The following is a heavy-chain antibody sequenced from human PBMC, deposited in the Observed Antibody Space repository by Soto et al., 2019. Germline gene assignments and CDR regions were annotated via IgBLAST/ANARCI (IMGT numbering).Heavy chain of an antibody. V-gene: IGHV3-23*01. D-gene: IGHD3-3*01. CDR2: ISGSGGST. CDR3: ARDRREGFRITLFGVVMKYMDV. J-gene: IGHJ6*03. CDR1: GFTFSSYA. Sequence: GSLRLSCAASGFTFSSYAMSWVRQAPGKGLEWVSAISGSGGSTYYADSVKGRFTISRDNSKNTLYLQMNSLRAEDTAVYYCARDRREGFRITLFGVVMKYMDVWGKGTTVTVSS.